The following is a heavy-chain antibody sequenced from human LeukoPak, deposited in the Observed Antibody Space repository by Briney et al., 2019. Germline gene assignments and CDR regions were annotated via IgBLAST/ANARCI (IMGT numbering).Heavy chain of an antibody. CDR3: TTRGGSFSIFDY. CDR1: GYTFTSYY. Sequence: ASVKVSCKASGYTFTSYYMHWVRQAPGQGLEWMGIINPSGGSTSYAQKFQGRVTMTRDTSTSTVYMELSSLRSEDTAVYYCTTRGGSFSIFDYWGQGTLVTVSS. D-gene: IGHD1-26*01. CDR2: INPSGGST. V-gene: IGHV1-46*01. J-gene: IGHJ4*02.